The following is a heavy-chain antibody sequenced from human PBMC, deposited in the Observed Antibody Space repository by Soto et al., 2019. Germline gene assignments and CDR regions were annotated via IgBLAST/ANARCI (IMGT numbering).Heavy chain of an antibody. V-gene: IGHV4-31*03. J-gene: IGHJ4*02. CDR1: GGSISSGGYY. CDR2: IYYSGST. Sequence: SETLSLTCTVSGGSISSGGYYWSWIRQHPGKGLEWIGYIYYSGSTYYNPSLKSRVTISVDTSKNQFSLKLSSVTAADTAVYYCARVSRFGSPYYFDYWGQGTLVTAPQ. D-gene: IGHD3-16*01. CDR3: ARVSRFGSPYYFDY.